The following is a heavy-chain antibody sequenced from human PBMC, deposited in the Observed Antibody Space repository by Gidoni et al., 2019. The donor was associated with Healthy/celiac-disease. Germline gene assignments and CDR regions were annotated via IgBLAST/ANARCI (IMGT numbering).Heavy chain of an antibody. CDR3: AKDFVSGSYYGFDP. J-gene: IGHJ5*02. Sequence: EVQLLESGGGLVQPGGSFRLDCAASGFTFSSYAMRWVRQAPGKGLGWVSAISGSSGSTSYADSVKGRFTISRDNSKNTLYLQMNSLRAEDTAVYYCAKDFVSGSYYGFDPWGQGTLVTVSS. V-gene: IGHV3-23*01. D-gene: IGHD1-26*01. CDR1: GFTFSSYA. CDR2: ISGSSGST.